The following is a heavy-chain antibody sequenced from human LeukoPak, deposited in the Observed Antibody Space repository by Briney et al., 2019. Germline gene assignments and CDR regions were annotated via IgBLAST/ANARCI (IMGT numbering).Heavy chain of an antibody. CDR2: IYYSGST. V-gene: IGHV4-59*01. CDR1: GGSFSGYY. Sequence: PSETLSLTCAVYGGSFSGYYWSWIRQPAGKGLEWIGYIYYSGSTNYNPSLKSRVTISVDTSKNQFSLKLRSVTAADTAVYFCARFQYGEHVDYWGQGTLVTVSS. J-gene: IGHJ4*02. D-gene: IGHD3-10*01. CDR3: ARFQYGEHVDY.